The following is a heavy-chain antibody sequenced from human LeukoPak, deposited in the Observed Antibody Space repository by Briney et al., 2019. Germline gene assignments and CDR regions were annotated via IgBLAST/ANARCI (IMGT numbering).Heavy chain of an antibody. CDR3: ARGRRFGELLKSFDY. CDR1: GGSISSYY. CDR2: IYTSGST. V-gene: IGHV4-4*07. D-gene: IGHD3-10*01. J-gene: IGHJ4*02. Sequence: PSETLSLTCTVSGGSISSYYWSWIRQPAGKGLEWIGRIYTSGSTNYNPSLKSRVTMSVDTSKNQFSLKLSSVTAADTAVYYCARGRRFGELLKSFDYWGQGTLVTVSS.